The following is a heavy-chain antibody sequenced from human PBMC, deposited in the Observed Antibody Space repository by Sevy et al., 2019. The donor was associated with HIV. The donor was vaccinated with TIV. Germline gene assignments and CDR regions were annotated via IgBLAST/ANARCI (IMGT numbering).Heavy chain of an antibody. V-gene: IGHV1-18*04. Sequence: ASVKVSCKASGYTFTSYGISWVRQAPGQGLECMGWISAYNGNTNYAQKLQGRVTMTTDTSTSTAYMELRSLRSDDTAVYYCARWGITFGGVIVNWFDPWGQGTLVTVSS. J-gene: IGHJ5*02. CDR2: ISAYNGNT. CDR3: ARWGITFGGVIVNWFDP. CDR1: GYTFTSYG. D-gene: IGHD3-16*02.